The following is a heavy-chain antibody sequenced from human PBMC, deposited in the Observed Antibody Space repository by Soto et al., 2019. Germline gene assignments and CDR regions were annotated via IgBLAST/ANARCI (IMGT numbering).Heavy chain of an antibody. CDR2: IRSDGDRI. Sequence: GGPLRLSWSASEFNFSDYAMHWVRQVPGKGLEYVSVIRSDGDRIYYADSVKGRFTISRDNSKNTLFLQMNSLRPEDTAMYYCVKDHPALEYWGHGTLVTVSS. CDR3: VKDHPALEY. CDR1: EFNFSDYA. V-gene: IGHV3-64D*06. J-gene: IGHJ4*01.